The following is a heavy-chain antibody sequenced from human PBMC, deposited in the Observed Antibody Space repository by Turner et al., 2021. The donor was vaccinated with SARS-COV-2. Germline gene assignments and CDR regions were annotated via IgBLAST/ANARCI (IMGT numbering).Heavy chain of an antibody. CDR2: ISSSSSTI. V-gene: IGHV3-48*01. CDR3: ARDLGSIAVAN. D-gene: IGHD6-19*01. J-gene: IGHJ4*02. CDR1: GFTFSSYS. Sequence: EVQLVESGGGLVQPGGSLRLSCAASGFTFSSYSMNWVRQAPGKVLEWVSYISSSSSTIYYADSVKGRFTISRDNAKNSLYLQMNSLRAEDTDVYYCARDLGSIAVANWGQGTLVTVSS.